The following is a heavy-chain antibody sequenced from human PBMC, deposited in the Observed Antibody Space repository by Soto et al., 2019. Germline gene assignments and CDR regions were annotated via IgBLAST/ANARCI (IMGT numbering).Heavy chain of an antibody. CDR1: GGSFSGYY. D-gene: IGHD1-26*01. V-gene: IGHV4-34*01. Sequence: PSETLSLTCAVYGGSFSGYYWSWIRQPPGKGLEWIGEINHSGSTNYNPSLKSRVTISVGTSKNQFSLKLSSVTAADTAMYFCARSRYTGTYSGRFLDYWGQGSLVTVSS. J-gene: IGHJ4*02. CDR2: INHSGST. CDR3: ARSRYTGTYSGRFLDY.